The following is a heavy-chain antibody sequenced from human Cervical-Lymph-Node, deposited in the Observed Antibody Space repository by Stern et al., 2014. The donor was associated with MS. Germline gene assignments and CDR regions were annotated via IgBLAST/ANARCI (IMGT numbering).Heavy chain of an antibody. CDR3: PTGVR. CDR2: IKSKTGGGTT. Sequence: QLLQSGGGLVKLGGSLRIPCATSRFTLSNAWMSWVRQIPGRGLEWVGRIKSKTGGGTTDYAAPLKGRFTISRDDSKNTLYLQMNSLKTEDTAMYYCPTGVRWGQGTLVTVSS. D-gene: IGHD3-10*01. J-gene: IGHJ4*02. V-gene: IGHV3-15*01. CDR1: RFTLSNAW.